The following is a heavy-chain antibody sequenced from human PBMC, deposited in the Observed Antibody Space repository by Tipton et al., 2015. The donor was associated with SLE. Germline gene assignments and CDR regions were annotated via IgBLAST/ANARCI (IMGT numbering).Heavy chain of an antibody. CDR2: IDFDGIT. Sequence: TLSLTCSVSGVSITTTRYYWGWIRQSPGRGLEWIGSIDFDGITYYKSSLKSRVTMSGDTSKNEFSLKLISVTAADTAVYYCVRGPRGSSGYPSWGRGTLVTVSS. J-gene: IGHJ4*02. CDR1: GVSITTTRYY. V-gene: IGHV4-39*07. D-gene: IGHD3-22*01. CDR3: VRGPRGSSGYPS.